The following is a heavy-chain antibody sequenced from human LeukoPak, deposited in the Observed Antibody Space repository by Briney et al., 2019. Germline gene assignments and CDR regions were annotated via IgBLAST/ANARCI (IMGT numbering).Heavy chain of an antibody. D-gene: IGHD2-2*01. CDR2: ISVSGDTT. J-gene: IGHJ4*02. CDR3: AKVIMSYCSSASCYSFDY. V-gene: IGHV3-23*01. Sequence: GGSLRLSCAASGFTFSTYAMSWVRQAPGKGLEWVSGISVSGDTTYYVDSVKGRFTVSRDDSKNTLSLQMNSLRAEDTATHYCAKVIMSYCSSASCYSFDYWGQGTLVTVSS. CDR1: GFTFSTYA.